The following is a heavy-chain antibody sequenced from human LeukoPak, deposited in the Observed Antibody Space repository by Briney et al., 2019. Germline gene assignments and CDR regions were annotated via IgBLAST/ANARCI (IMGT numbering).Heavy chain of an antibody. CDR3: ASRSDFWSGYWAFDN. J-gene: IGHJ4*02. CDR2: IGKSSENI. Sequence: GGSLRLSCAASGFTFSAYSMNWVRQAPGKGLEWVSYIGKSSENIAYADSVKGRFTISRDNAENSVYLQMNSLRVDDTAVYYCASRSDFWSGYWAFDNWGQGALVTVSS. V-gene: IGHV3-48*04. D-gene: IGHD3-3*01. CDR1: GFTFSAYS.